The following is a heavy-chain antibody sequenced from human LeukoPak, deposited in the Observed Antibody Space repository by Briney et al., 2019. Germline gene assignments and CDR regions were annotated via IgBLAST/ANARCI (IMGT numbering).Heavy chain of an antibody. CDR2: INAGNSNT. Sequence: ASVKVSCKASGYTFTSYAMHWVRQAPGQRLEWMGWINAGNSNTKYSQKFQGRVTITRDTSASTAYMELSSLRSEDTAVYYCARGGDNWFDPWGQGTLVTVSS. CDR3: ARGGDNWFDP. D-gene: IGHD3-10*01. J-gene: IGHJ5*02. V-gene: IGHV1-3*01. CDR1: GYTFTSYA.